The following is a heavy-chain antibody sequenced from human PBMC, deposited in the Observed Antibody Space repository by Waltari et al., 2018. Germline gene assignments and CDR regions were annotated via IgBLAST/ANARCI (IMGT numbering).Heavy chain of an antibody. J-gene: IGHJ4*02. CDR2: ISSSSSLI. Sequence: EVQLVESGGGLGQPGGSLRLSCAASGFTFSSYSMNWVRQAPGKGLGWVSYISSSSSLIYYADSVKGRFTISRDNAKSSLFLQMNSLKAEDTAVYYCARQGPELDYWGQGTPVTVSS. CDR3: ARQGPELDY. V-gene: IGHV3-48*04. CDR1: GFTFSSYS.